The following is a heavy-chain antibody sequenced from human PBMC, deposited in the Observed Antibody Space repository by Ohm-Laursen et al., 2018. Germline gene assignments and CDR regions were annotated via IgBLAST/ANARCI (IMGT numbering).Heavy chain of an antibody. Sequence: TQTLTLTCTFSGFSLSTSGVGVGWIRQPPGKALEWLALIYWDDNKYYSPSLRSRLTITKDTSKKQVVLTMTNMDTVDTATYSCAHAQARITVFGVVEKYNYYFDYWGQGTLVTVSS. CDR1: GFSLSTSGVG. D-gene: IGHD3-3*01. J-gene: IGHJ4*02. CDR3: AHAQARITVFGVVEKYNYYFDY. V-gene: IGHV2-5*02. CDR2: IYWDDNK.